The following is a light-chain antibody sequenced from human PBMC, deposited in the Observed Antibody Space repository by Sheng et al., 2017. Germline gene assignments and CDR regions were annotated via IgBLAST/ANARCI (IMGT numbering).Light chain of an antibody. J-gene: IGKJ4*01. CDR3: QQLNSFPLT. CDR2: RAS. V-gene: IGKV1-5*03. CDR1: QSISSW. Sequence: DIQMTQSPSTLSASEGDRVTLACRASQSISSWLAWYQQKPGKAPKLLIYRASSLEGGVPSRFSGSGSGTEFTLTISSLQPDDFATYYCQQLNSFPLTFGGGTKVEIK.